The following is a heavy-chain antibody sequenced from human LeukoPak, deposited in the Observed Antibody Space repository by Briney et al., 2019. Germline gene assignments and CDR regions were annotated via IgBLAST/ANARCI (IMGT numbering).Heavy chain of an antibody. CDR3: ARAYKYYDFWSGQPGPIYGMDV. CDR2: IYYSGST. J-gene: IGHJ6*02. D-gene: IGHD3-3*01. V-gene: IGHV4-59*01. Sequence: SETLSLTCTVSGGSISSYYWSWIRQPPGKGLEWIGYIYYSGSTNYNPSLKSRVTISVDTSKNQSSLKLSSVTAADTAVYYCARAYKYYDFWSGQPGPIYGMDVWGQGTTVTVSS. CDR1: GGSISSYY.